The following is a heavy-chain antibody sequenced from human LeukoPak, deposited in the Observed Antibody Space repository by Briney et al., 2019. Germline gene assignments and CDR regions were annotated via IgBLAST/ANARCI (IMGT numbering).Heavy chain of an antibody. CDR1: GFTFSSYA. CDR2: ISYDGSNK. V-gene: IGHV3-30*18. CDR3: AKSSGYYLDY. Sequence: PGGSLRLSCAASGFTFSSYAMHWVRQAPGKGLEWVAVISYDGSNKYYADSVKGRFTISRDNSKNTLYLQMNSLRAEDTAVYYCAKSSGYYLDYWGQGTLVTVSS. D-gene: IGHD3-22*01. J-gene: IGHJ4*02.